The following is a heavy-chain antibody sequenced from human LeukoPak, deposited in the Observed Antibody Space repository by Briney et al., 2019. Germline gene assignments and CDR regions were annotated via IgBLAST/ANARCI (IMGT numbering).Heavy chain of an antibody. Sequence: PGGSLRLSCAASGSTFRSYWMSWVRQAPGKGLEWVANINQGGSVKYYVDSVKGRFTISRDDAKNSLYVQMNSLRDEDMAVYYCARVGYSGWNLEYWGQGTLVTVSS. D-gene: IGHD5-12*01. CDR1: GSTFRSYW. J-gene: IGHJ4*02. V-gene: IGHV3-7*01. CDR2: INQGGSVK. CDR3: ARVGYSGWNLEY.